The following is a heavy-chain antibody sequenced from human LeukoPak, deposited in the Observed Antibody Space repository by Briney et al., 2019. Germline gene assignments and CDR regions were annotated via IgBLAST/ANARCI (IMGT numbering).Heavy chain of an antibody. Sequence: PGRSLRLSCAASGFTFSGYAMHWVRQAPGKGLEWVTLMWYDGNNKYYADSVKGRFTITRDNSKNTLYLQLNSLRAEDTAVYYCARAYYHSSGAYYEARPPAAPPDYWGQGTLLTASS. V-gene: IGHV3-33*01. CDR3: ARAYYHSSGAYYEARPPAAPPDY. CDR2: MWYDGNNK. J-gene: IGHJ4*02. D-gene: IGHD3-22*01. CDR1: GFTFSGYA.